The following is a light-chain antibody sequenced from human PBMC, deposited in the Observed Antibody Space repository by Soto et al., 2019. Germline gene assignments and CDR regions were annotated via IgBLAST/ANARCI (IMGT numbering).Light chain of an antibody. V-gene: IGLV1-40*01. CDR1: SSNIGAGYD. CDR2: DNN. CDR3: QSYDSSLSGVV. Sequence: QSVLTQPPSVSEAPGQRVTISCTGSSSNIGAGYDVHWYQQLPGTAPKLLIYDNNNRPSGVPDRFSGSKSATSASLAITGLQAEDEADYYCQSYDSSLSGVVFGGGTKLTVL. J-gene: IGLJ2*01.